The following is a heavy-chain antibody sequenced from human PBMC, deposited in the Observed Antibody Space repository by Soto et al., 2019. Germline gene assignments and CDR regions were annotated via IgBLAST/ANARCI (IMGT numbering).Heavy chain of an antibody. CDR1: GYTFTSYD. D-gene: IGHD2-2*01. J-gene: IGHJ4*02. Sequence: ASVKVSCKASGYTFTSYDVNWVRQATGQGLEWMGWMNPESGNIGYAQKFQGRVTMTRDTSISTAFMHLISLRSDDTAVYYCARFVRHQLPTIDFWGQGTLVTVSS. CDR3: ARFVRHQLPTIDF. V-gene: IGHV1-8*01. CDR2: MNPESGNI.